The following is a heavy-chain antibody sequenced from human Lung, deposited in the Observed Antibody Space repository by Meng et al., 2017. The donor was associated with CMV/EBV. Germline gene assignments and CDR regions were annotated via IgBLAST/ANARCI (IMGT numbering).Heavy chain of an antibody. D-gene: IGHD3-16*01. CDR1: GYTFTGYY. Sequence: ASVXVSXKTSGYTFTGYYLHWVRQAPGQGLEYMGSIDPHNGDTNYAQKFQGRVTMTRDTSIDTAYMELSRLRSDDTAVYFCARGPGEATFTSLDAFWGQGTXVTVSS. V-gene: IGHV1-2*02. CDR3: ARGPGEATFTSLDAF. J-gene: IGHJ4*02. CDR2: IDPHNGDT.